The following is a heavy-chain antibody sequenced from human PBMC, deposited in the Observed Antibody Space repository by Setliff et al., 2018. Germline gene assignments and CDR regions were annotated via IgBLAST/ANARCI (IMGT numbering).Heavy chain of an antibody. CDR2: IIPIFGTA. CDR1: GGTFSSYA. CDR3: ARALLPIYDYSNYEEENYAFDI. D-gene: IGHD4-4*01. V-gene: IGHV1-69*06. J-gene: IGHJ3*02. Sequence: SVKVSCKASGGTFSSYAISWARQAPGQGLEWMGRIIPIFGTANYAQKFQGRVTITADKSTSTAYMELSSLRSEDTAVYYCARALLPIYDYSNYEEENYAFDIWGQGTMVTVSS.